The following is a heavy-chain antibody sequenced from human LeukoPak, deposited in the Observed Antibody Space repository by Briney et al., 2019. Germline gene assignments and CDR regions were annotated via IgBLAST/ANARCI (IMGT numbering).Heavy chain of an antibody. V-gene: IGHV3-33*01. CDR3: ARDLPEWSNWFDP. CDR2: IWYDGSNK. Sequence: PGGSLRLSCAASGFTFRSYGMHWVRQAPGKGLEWVAVIWYDGSNKYYADSVKGRFTISRDNSKNTLYLQMNSLRAEDTAVYYCARDLPEWSNWFDPWGQGTLVTVSS. J-gene: IGHJ5*02. D-gene: IGHD3-3*01. CDR1: GFTFRSYG.